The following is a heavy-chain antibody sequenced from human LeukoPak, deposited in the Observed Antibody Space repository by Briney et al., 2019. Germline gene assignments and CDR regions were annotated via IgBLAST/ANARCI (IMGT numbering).Heavy chain of an antibody. CDR2: ISAYNGNT. V-gene: IGHV1-18*01. CDR3: ARDLRVAVAGHYYYGMDV. CDR1: AYTFTSYG. J-gene: IGHJ6*02. Sequence: ASVKVSCKASAYTFTSYGISLVRQAPGQGLEWMGWISAYNGNTNYAQKLQGRVTMTTDTSTSTAYMELRSLRSDDTAVYYCARDLRVAVAGHYYYGMDVWSQWATVTVCS. D-gene: IGHD6-19*01.